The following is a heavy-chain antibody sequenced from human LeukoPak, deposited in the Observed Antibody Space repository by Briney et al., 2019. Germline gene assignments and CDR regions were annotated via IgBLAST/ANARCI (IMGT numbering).Heavy chain of an antibody. CDR3: ARVHNWNDANWFDP. CDR2: IYYSGST. CDR1: GGSISSHY. J-gene: IGHJ5*02. D-gene: IGHD1-20*01. V-gene: IGHV4-59*11. Sequence: SETLSPTCTVSGGSISSHYWSWIRQPPGKGLEWIGYIYYSGSTNYNPSLKSRVTISVDASKNQFSLKLSPVTAADTAVYYCARVHNWNDANWFDPWGQGTLVTVSS.